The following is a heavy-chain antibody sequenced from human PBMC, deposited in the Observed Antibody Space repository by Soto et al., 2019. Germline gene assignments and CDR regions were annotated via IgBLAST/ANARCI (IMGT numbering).Heavy chain of an antibody. D-gene: IGHD6-25*01. V-gene: IGHV1-2*02. J-gene: IGHJ4*02. CDR3: AREWQRGTDY. Sequence: ASVKVSCKASGYTFTSYGISWVRQAPGQGLEWLGWIFPGSGGTNYAQKFQGRVTMTRDTSINTAYMELSRLTSDDTGVYYCAREWQRGTDYWGQGALVTVSS. CDR1: GYTFTSYG. CDR2: IFPGSGGT.